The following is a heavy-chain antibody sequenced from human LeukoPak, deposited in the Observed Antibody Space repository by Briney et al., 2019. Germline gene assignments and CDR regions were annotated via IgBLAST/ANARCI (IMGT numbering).Heavy chain of an antibody. CDR1: GGSISSSSYY. CDR2: IYYSGST. J-gene: IGHJ4*02. Sequence: SETLSLTCTVSGGSISSSSYYWGWIRQPPGKGLEWIGSIYYSGSTYYNPSLKSRVTISVDTSKNQFSLKLSSVTAADTAVYYCASESQGMKTYYFDYWGQGTLVTVSS. V-gene: IGHV4-39*01. CDR3: ASESQGMKTYYFDY. D-gene: IGHD3-10*01.